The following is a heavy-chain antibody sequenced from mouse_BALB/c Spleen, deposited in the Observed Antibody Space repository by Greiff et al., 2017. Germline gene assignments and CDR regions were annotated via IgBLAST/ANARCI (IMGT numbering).Heavy chain of an antibody. CDR3: GRITTVVEGAMDY. CDR2: INPYNGDT. CDR1: GYSFTGYF. J-gene: IGHJ4*01. V-gene: IGHV1-37*01. Sequence: VQLKESGPELVKPGASVKISCKASGYSFTGYFMNWVKQSHGKSLEWIGRINPYNGDTFYNQKFKGKATLTVDKSSSTAHMELLSLTSEDSAVYYCGRITTVVEGAMDYWGQGTSVTVSS. D-gene: IGHD1-1*01.